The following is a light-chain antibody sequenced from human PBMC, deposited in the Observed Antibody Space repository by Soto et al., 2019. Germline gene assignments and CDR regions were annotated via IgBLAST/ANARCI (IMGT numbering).Light chain of an antibody. V-gene: IGKV1-5*03. Sequence: DIQMTQSPSTLSASVGDRVTITCRASQSISSWLAWYQQKPGKAPKLLIYKASSLESGVPSRFSGSGSGTEVTLTISSLQPDDFATYCYQQYNSYSLLTFGGGTKVEIK. CDR3: QQYNSYSLLT. CDR1: QSISSW. CDR2: KAS. J-gene: IGKJ4*01.